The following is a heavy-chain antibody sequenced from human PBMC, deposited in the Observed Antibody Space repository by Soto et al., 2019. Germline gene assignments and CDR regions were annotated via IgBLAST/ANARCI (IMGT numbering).Heavy chain of an antibody. CDR3: ARDNGADYYGSGSYSGYYYGMDV. Sequence: GGSLRLSCAASGFTFSSYGMHWVRQAPGKGLEWVAVLWYDGSNKYYADSVKGRFTISRDNSKNTLYLQMNSLRAEDTAVYYCARDNGADYYGSGSYSGYYYGMDVWGQGTTVTVSS. V-gene: IGHV3-33*01. J-gene: IGHJ6*02. D-gene: IGHD3-10*01. CDR2: LWYDGSNK. CDR1: GFTFSSYG.